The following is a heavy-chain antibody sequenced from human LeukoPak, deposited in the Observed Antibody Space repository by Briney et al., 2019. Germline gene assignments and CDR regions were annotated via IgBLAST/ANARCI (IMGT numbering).Heavy chain of an antibody. CDR2: ISTSSSYI. D-gene: IGHD3-10*01. J-gene: IGHJ5*02. Sequence: PGGSLRLSCAASGFTFNRYNMNWVRRAPGKGLEWVSSISTSSSYIYYADSVRGRFTISRDNAKNSLYLQMNSLRAEDTAVYYCAKDLMRDLWFGESWGQGTLVTISS. V-gene: IGHV3-21*01. CDR1: GFTFNRYN. CDR3: AKDLMRDLWFGES.